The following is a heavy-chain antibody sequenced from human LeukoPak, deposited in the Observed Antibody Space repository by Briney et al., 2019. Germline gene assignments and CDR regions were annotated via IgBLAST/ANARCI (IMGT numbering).Heavy chain of an antibody. Sequence: GESLKISCKGSGYSFTSYWIGWVRQMPGKGLEWMGIIYPGDSDARYSPSFQGQVTISADKSNSTAYLQWSSLKASDTAIYYCVRPVSSWLDIDYWGQGTLVTVSS. CDR1: GYSFTSYW. D-gene: IGHD6-13*01. CDR3: VRPVSSWLDIDY. CDR2: IYPGDSDA. J-gene: IGHJ4*02. V-gene: IGHV5-51*01.